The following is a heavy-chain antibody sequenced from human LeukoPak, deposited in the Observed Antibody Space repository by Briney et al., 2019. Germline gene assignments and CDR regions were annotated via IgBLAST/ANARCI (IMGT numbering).Heavy chain of an antibody. J-gene: IGHJ4*02. D-gene: IGHD2-15*01. Sequence: SGTLSLTCTVSGGSISSFYWSWIRQPPGKGLEWIGYIYYSGSTNYNPSLKSRITISVDTSKNQFSLKLSSVTAADTAVYYCARGVVAAPQTFDYWGQGTLVTVSS. V-gene: IGHV4-59*01. CDR1: GGSISSFY. CDR3: ARGVVAAPQTFDY. CDR2: IYYSGST.